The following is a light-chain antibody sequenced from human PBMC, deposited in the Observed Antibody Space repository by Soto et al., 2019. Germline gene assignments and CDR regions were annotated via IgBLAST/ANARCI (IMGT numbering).Light chain of an antibody. CDR2: EVN. Sequence: QSALTQPTSASGSPGQSVTISCTGTSTDVGGYNYVSWYQQHPGKAPKLMIYEVNKRPSRVPDRFAGSKSGNTATLTDSGLQADDEADNYCNPYGGSNNYVVFGGGTKLAVL. CDR1: STDVGGYNY. CDR3: NPYGGSNNYVV. V-gene: IGLV2-8*01. J-gene: IGLJ2*01.